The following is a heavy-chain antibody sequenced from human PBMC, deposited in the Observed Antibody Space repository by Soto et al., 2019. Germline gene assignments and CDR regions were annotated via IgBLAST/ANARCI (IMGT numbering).Heavy chain of an antibody. D-gene: IGHD2-21*02. CDR1: GYTFTSYA. J-gene: IGHJ4*02. V-gene: IGHV1-3*01. CDR2: INAGNGNT. CDR3: ARTYCGGDCYFDFDY. Sequence: ASVKVSCKASGYTFTSYAMHWVRQAPGQRLEWMGWINAGNGNTKYSQKFRGRVTITRDTSASTAYMKLSSLRSEDTAVYYCARTYCGGDCYFDFDYWGQGTLVTVSS.